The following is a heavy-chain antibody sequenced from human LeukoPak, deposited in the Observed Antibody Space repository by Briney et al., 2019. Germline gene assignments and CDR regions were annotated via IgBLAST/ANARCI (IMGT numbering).Heavy chain of an antibody. CDR2: IKSDGSST. D-gene: IGHD4-23*01. CDR1: GFSFSSYW. Sequence: GGSLRLSCAASGFSFSSYWMHWVRQAPGKGLVWVSRIKSDGSSTNYADSVKGRFTISRDNAKNTLYLQMNSLRAEDTAVYYCAKDQILSVVKGRYFDYWGQGTLVTVSS. CDR3: AKDQILSVVKGRYFDY. V-gene: IGHV3-74*01. J-gene: IGHJ4*02.